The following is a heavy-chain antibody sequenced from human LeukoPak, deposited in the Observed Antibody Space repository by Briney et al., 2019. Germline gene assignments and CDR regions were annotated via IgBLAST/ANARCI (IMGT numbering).Heavy chain of an antibody. CDR3: VRHQYYYGAGSYYVFDS. CDR1: GGSISISSSY. V-gene: IGHV4-39*01. D-gene: IGHD3-10*01. J-gene: IGHJ5*01. CDR2: IYYSGST. Sequence: KPSETLSLTCTVSGGSISISSSYWGWIRQPPGKGLEWIGSIYYSGSTYYNPSLKSRVTISVETSKNQFSLKLSSVTAADTAVYYCVRHQYYYGAGSYYVFDSWGQGTLVTVSS.